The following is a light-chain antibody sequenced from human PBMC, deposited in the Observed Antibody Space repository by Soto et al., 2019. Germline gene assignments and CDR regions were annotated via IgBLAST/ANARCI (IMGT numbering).Light chain of an antibody. V-gene: IGKV4-1*01. CDR2: CAS. CDR1: QSVLYSSNNKNY. J-gene: IGKJ1*01. CDR3: QQYYSTPRS. Sequence: DIVMTQSPDSLAVSLGERATINCKSSQSVLYSSNNKNYFAWYQQKPGQPPKLLIFCASSRKAGVPDRFSVSGCGTDFTFTISSLQAVDVAVYDCQQYYSTPRSLGQGIKVEIK.